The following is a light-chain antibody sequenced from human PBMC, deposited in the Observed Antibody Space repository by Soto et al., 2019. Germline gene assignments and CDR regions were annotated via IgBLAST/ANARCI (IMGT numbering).Light chain of an antibody. V-gene: IGKV4-1*01. Sequence: DIVMTQSPDSLAVSLGGSSTINCKSSRSVLYSSNNKNYLTWYQQKPGQPPKLLIYWASTRESGVPDRFSGSGSGTDFTLTISSLQAEDVAVYYCQQYYSTPRTFGQGTKVDIK. CDR2: WAS. CDR1: RSVLYSSNNKNY. J-gene: IGKJ1*01. CDR3: QQYYSTPRT.